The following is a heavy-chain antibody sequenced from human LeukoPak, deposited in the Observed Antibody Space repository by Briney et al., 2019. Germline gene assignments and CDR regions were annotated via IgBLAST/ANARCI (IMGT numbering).Heavy chain of an antibody. J-gene: IGHJ3*02. Sequence: ASVKVSCKASGYTFTGYYMHWVRQAPGQGLEWMGWINPNSGGTNYAQKFQGRVTMTRDTSISTAYMELSRLRSDDTAVYYCARAYCGGDCSLDAFDIWGQGTMVTVSS. CDR2: INPNSGGT. V-gene: IGHV1-2*02. CDR3: ARAYCGGDCSLDAFDI. CDR1: GYTFTGYY. D-gene: IGHD2-21*02.